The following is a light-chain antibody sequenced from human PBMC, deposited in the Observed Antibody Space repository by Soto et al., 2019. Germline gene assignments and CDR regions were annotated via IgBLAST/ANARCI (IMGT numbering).Light chain of an antibody. Sequence: IQMTQSPSNLSASVGDRVTITCRASQSISSWLAWYQQKPGKAPKLLIYDASSLESGVPSRFSGSGSGTEFTLTISSLQPDDFATYYCQQYNSYPITVGQGKRLEIK. CDR2: DAS. V-gene: IGKV1-5*01. J-gene: IGKJ5*01. CDR3: QQYNSYPIT. CDR1: QSISSW.